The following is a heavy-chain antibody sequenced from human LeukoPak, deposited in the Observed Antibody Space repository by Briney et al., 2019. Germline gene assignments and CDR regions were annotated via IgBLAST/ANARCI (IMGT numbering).Heavy chain of an antibody. CDR3: ARGFGYYGSGSLDY. Sequence: SETLSLTCAVYGGSFSGYYWSWIRQPPGKGLEWIGEINHSGSTNYNPSLESRVTISVDTSKNQFSLKLSSVTAADTAVYYCARGFGYYGSGSLDYWGQGTLVTVSS. V-gene: IGHV4-34*01. J-gene: IGHJ4*02. CDR1: GGSFSGYY. CDR2: INHSGST. D-gene: IGHD3-10*01.